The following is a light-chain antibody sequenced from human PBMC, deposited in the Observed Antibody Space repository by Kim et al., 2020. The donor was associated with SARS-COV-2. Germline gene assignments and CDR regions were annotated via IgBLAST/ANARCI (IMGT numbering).Light chain of an antibody. J-gene: IGKJ2*01. Sequence: DIQMTQSPSSLSASVGDRVTITCRASQGINNHLDWFQQQPGKAPKPLIHAASTLQVGVPSKFSGRGSGTDFTLTISSLQPEDFATYYSQHYYVYPYTFGQGTKLEI. CDR3: QHYYVYPYT. V-gene: IGKV1-16*02. CDR2: AAS. CDR1: QGINNH.